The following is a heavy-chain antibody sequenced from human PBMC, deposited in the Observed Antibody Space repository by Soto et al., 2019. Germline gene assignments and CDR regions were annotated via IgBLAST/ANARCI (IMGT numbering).Heavy chain of an antibody. Sequence: PGESLKISRKGSGYSFTSYWIGWVRQMPGKGLEWMGIIYPGDSDTRYSPSFQGQVTISADKSISTAYLQWSSLKASDTAMYYCARLGVVVPADHDAFDIWGQGTMVTVSS. V-gene: IGHV5-51*01. CDR2: IYPGDSDT. D-gene: IGHD2-2*01. CDR3: ARLGVVVPADHDAFDI. J-gene: IGHJ3*02. CDR1: GYSFTSYW.